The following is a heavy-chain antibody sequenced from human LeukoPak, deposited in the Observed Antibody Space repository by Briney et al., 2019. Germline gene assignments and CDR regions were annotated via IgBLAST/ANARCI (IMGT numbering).Heavy chain of an antibody. V-gene: IGHV4-31*03. D-gene: IGHD3-22*01. CDR2: IYYSGST. Sequence: PSETLSLTCTVSGGSISSGGYYWTWIRQHPGKGLEWIGYIYYSGSTYYNPSLKGRVTISVDTSKNQFSLKLSSVTAADTAVYYCARGLYDSSGYDAFDIWGQGTRVTVSS. CDR1: GGSISSGGYY. CDR3: ARGLYDSSGYDAFDI. J-gene: IGHJ3*02.